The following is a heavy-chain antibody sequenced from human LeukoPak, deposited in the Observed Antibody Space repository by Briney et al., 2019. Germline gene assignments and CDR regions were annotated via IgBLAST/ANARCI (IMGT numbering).Heavy chain of an antibody. CDR1: GYTFTSYG. CDR3: ARDIPYDFWSGYYNVTPSLSWDY. J-gene: IGHJ4*02. D-gene: IGHD3-3*01. Sequence: GASVKVSCKASGYTFTSYGISWVRQAPGQGLEWMGWISAYNGNTNYAQKLQGRVTMTTDTSTSTAYMELRSLRSDDTAVYYCARDIPYDFWSGYYNVTPSLSWDYWGQGTLVTVSS. CDR2: ISAYNGNT. V-gene: IGHV1-18*01.